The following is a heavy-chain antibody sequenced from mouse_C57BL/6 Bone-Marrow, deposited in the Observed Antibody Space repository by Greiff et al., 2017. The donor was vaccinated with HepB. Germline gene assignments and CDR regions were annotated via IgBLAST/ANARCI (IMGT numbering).Heavy chain of an antibody. CDR1: GFTFSDYG. J-gene: IGHJ4*01. CDR2: ISNLAYSI. Sequence: EVQLVESGGGLVQPGGSLKLSCAASGFTFSDYGMAWVRQAPRKGPEWVAFISNLAYSIYYADTVTGRFTISRENAKNTLYLEMSRLRSDDTAMYYCARHPYGSSYGGAMDYWGQGTSVTVSS. D-gene: IGHD1-1*01. V-gene: IGHV5-15*01. CDR3: ARHPYGSSYGGAMDY.